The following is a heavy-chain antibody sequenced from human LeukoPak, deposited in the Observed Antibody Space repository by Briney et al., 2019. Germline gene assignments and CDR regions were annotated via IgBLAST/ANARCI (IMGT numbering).Heavy chain of an antibody. CDR2: INHSGST. Sequence: PSETLSLTCAVYGGSFSGYYWSWIRQPPGKGLEWIGEINHSGSTNYNPSLKSRVTISVDTSKNQFSLKLSSVTAADTAVYYCARVDRKSSGSYNYFDYWGQGTLVTVSS. D-gene: IGHD3-22*01. CDR3: ARVDRKSSGSYNYFDY. CDR1: GGSFSGYY. J-gene: IGHJ4*02. V-gene: IGHV4-34*01.